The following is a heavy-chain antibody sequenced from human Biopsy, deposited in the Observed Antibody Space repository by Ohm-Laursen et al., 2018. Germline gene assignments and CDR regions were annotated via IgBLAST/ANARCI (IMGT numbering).Heavy chain of an antibody. CDR1: GLIFSRND. D-gene: IGHD2-21*01. V-gene: IGHV3-23*01. CDR2: ISGSGAST. Sequence: SLRLSCAASGLIFSRNDMSWVRQAPEKGLEWVSGISGSGASTYYADSVKGRFTISRDNSKNTLFLQMDSLRADDTAVYYCVKAYSAIYWFDPWGQETLVTVSS. J-gene: IGHJ5*02. CDR3: VKAYSAIYWFDP.